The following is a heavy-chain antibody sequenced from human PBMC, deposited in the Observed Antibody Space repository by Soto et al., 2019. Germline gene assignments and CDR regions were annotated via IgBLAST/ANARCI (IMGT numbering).Heavy chain of an antibody. Sequence: PGGSLRLSCSASGFTFSDYYMSWIRQAPGKGLEWVSYISSSGSTIYYADSVKGRFTISRDNAKNSLYLQMNSLRAEDTAVYYCASTRITMIVVVTGVDYWGQGTLVTVSS. D-gene: IGHD3-22*01. CDR1: GFTFSDYY. V-gene: IGHV3-11*01. CDR2: ISSSGSTI. CDR3: ASTRITMIVVVTGVDY. J-gene: IGHJ4*02.